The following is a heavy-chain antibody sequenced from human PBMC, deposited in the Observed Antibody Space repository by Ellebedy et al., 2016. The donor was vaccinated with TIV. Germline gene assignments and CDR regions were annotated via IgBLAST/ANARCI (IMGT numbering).Heavy chain of an antibody. D-gene: IGHD3-10*01. Sequence: SETLSLXXTVSGGSISSGDYYWSWIRQPPGKGLEWIGRIYTSGSTNYNPSLKSRVTMSVDTSKNQFSLKLSSVTAADTAVYYCARSNAGGYYYYYMDVWGKGTTVTVSS. J-gene: IGHJ6*03. CDR2: IYTSGST. V-gene: IGHV4-61*02. CDR3: ARSNAGGYYYYYMDV. CDR1: GGSISSGDYY.